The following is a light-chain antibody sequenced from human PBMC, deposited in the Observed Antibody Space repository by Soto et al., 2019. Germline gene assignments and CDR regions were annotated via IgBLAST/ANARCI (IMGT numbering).Light chain of an antibody. V-gene: IGKV3-20*01. CDR2: GAS. Sequence: EIVLTQSPVTLSLSPGERATLSCRASQSVSSSYLAWYQQKPGQAPRLLIYGASSRATGIPDRFSGSGSGTDFTLTISRLEPEDFAVYYCQQYGSSFTFGQGTRLGL. J-gene: IGKJ5*01. CDR3: QQYGSSFT. CDR1: QSVSSSY.